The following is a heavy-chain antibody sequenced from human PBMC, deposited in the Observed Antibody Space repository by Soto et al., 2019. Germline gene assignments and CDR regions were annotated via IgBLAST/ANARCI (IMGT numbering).Heavy chain of an antibody. CDR1: GHTFTSYY. Sequence: GASVKVSCKASGHTFTSYYMHWVRQAPGQGLEWIGIINPSAGSTSYAQKFQGRVTITRDTSTSTVYMDMSSLRSEDTAVYYCARGPGDLGYLDYWGQGALVTVSS. V-gene: IGHV1-46*01. D-gene: IGHD3-10*01. CDR3: ARGPGDLGYLDY. J-gene: IGHJ4*02. CDR2: INPSAGST.